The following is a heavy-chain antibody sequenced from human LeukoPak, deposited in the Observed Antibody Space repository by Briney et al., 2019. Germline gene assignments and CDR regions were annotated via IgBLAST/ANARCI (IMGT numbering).Heavy chain of an antibody. J-gene: IGHJ3*02. CDR1: GGSISSGGYY. CDR3: ARVTYYDFWSGYSLDAFDI. D-gene: IGHD3-3*01. V-gene: IGHV4-31*03. CDR2: IYYSGST. Sequence: SETLSLTCTVSGGSISSGGYYWSWIRQHPGKGLEWIGYIYYSGSTYYNPSLKSRVTISVDTSKNQFSLKLSSVTAADTAVYYCARVTYYDFWSGYSLDAFDIWGQGTMVTVSS.